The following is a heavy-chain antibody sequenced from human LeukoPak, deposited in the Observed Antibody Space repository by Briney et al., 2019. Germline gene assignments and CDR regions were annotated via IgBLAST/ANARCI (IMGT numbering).Heavy chain of an antibody. CDR2: INTNTGNP. Sequence: ASVKVSCKASGYTFTSYGISWVRQAPGQGLEWMGWINTNTGNPTYAQGFTGRFVFSLDTSVSTAYLQISSLKAEDTAVYYCARVEVDYLSDIWGQGTMVTLSS. CDR3: ARVEVDYLSDI. J-gene: IGHJ3*02. CDR1: GYTFTSYG. D-gene: IGHD4/OR15-4a*01. V-gene: IGHV7-4-1*02.